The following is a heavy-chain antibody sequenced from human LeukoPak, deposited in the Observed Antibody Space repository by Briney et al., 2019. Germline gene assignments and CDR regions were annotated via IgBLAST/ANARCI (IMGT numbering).Heavy chain of an antibody. V-gene: IGHV3-23*01. CDR3: SKDPPPPATAKSGDY. D-gene: IGHD2-21*02. Sequence: GGSLRLSCAASGFTFSSYAMSWVRQAPGKGLEWVSAIGGSGGSTYYADSVKGRFTISRDNSKNTLYLQMNSLRAEDTAVYYCSKDPPPPATAKSGDYWGQGTLVTVSS. CDR2: IGGSGGST. CDR1: GFTFSSYA. J-gene: IGHJ4*02.